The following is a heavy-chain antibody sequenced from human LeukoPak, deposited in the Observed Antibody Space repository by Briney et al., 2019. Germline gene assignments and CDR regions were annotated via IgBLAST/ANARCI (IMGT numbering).Heavy chain of an antibody. CDR3: ASPYGGNSDYFDY. CDR2: ISSSSSYI. J-gene: IGHJ4*02. V-gene: IGHV3-21*04. CDR1: GFTFSSYS. Sequence: PGGSLRLSCAASGFTFSSYSMNWVRQAPGKGLEWVSSISSSSSYIYYADSVKGRFTISRDNAKNSLYLQMNSLRAEDTAVYYCASPYGGNSDYFDYWGQGTLVTVSS. D-gene: IGHD4-23*01.